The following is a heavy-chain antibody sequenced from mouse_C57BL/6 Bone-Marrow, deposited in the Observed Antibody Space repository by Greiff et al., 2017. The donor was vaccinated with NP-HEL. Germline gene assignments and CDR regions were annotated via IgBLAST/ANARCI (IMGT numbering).Heavy chain of an antibody. CDR2: IDPSDSYT. V-gene: IGHV1-59*01. Sequence: QVHVKQPGAELVRPGTSVKLSCKASGYTFTSYWMHWVKQRPGQGLEWIGVIDPSDSYTNYNQKFKGKATLTVDTSSSTAYMQLSSLTSEDSAVYYCARRMFDYWGQGTTLTVSS. J-gene: IGHJ2*01. CDR3: ARRMFDY. CDR1: GYTFTSYW.